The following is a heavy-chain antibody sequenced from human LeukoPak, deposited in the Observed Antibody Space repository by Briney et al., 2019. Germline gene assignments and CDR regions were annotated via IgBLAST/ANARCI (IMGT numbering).Heavy chain of an antibody. D-gene: IGHD2-2*01. CDR1: GGSISSGGYS. J-gene: IGHJ4*02. CDR2: IYYSGST. Sequence: SQTLSLTCTVSGGSISSGGYSWSWIRQHPGKGLEWIGYIYYSGSTYYNPSLKSRVTISVDTSKNQLSLKLSSVTAADTAVYLCARESSSLDYWGQGTLVTVSS. V-gene: IGHV4-31*03. CDR3: ARESSSLDY.